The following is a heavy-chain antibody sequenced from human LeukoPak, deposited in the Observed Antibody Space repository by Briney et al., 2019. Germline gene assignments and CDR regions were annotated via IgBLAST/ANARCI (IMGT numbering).Heavy chain of an antibody. J-gene: IGHJ4*02. CDR2: IIPIFGTA. CDR3: ARTRGTHISMAYLDS. V-gene: IGHV1-69*13. Sequence: SVKVSCKASGGTFSSYATSWVRQAPGQGLEWMGGIIPIFGTANYAQKFQGRVTITADESTSTAYMELSSLRSDDTAVYYCARTRGTHISMAYLDSWGQGTLVTVSS. CDR1: GGTFSSYA. D-gene: IGHD2/OR15-2a*01.